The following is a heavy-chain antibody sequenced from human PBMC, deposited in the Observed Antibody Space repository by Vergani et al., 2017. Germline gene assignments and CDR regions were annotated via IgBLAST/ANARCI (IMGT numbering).Heavy chain of an antibody. D-gene: IGHD5-12*01. J-gene: IGHJ4*02. CDR1: GFSFPGYA. V-gene: IGHV3-23*01. CDR2: VSGSSATP. CDR3: TKGSRGYTGYFFDY. Sequence: EVQLLESGGGLAQPGGSLRLSCEASGFSFPGYAMSWVRQAPGKGLEWVSSVSGSSATPYYADSVKGRFIIPRDNSKNTLHLQMNSLRADDTAVYYCTKGSRGYTGYFFDYWGQGTLATVSS.